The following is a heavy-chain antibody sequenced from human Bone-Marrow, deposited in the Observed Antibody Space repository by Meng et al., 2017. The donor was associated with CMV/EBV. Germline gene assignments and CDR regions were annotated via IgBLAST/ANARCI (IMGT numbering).Heavy chain of an antibody. Sequence: GGSLRLSCAASGFTFSSYWMSWVRQAPGKGLEWVANIKQDGSEKYYVDSVKGRFTISRDNAKNSLYLQMNSLRAEDTAVYYCARESTWYSYGYGDYYYGMYVWGQGTTVTVSS. CDR2: IKQDGSEK. CDR1: GFTFSSYW. J-gene: IGHJ6*02. V-gene: IGHV3-7*01. D-gene: IGHD5-18*01. CDR3: ARESTWYSYGYGDYYYGMYV.